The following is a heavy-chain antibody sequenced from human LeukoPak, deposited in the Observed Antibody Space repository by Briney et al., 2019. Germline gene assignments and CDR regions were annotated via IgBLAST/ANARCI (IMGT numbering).Heavy chain of an antibody. Sequence: ASVRVSCKASVYSFTNYYMHWVRQAPGQGLEWMGMINPSGGSTTYAQKFQGRVTMTRDMSTSTVYMELSSLTSEDTAVYYCARTRGYYFDYWGQGTLVTVSS. V-gene: IGHV1-46*01. CDR2: INPSGGST. J-gene: IGHJ4*02. CDR1: VYSFTNYY. CDR3: ARTRGYYFDY.